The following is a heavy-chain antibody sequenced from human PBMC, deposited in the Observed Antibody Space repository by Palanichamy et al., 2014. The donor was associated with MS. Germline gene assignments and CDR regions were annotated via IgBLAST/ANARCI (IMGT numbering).Heavy chain of an antibody. Sequence: QVQLWRSGGGVVQPGRSLRLSCAASGFTFSSYAMHWVRQAPGKGLEWVAVISYDGSNKYYADSVKGRFTISRDNSKNTLYLQMNSLRAEDTAVYYCARGIAAALGSWGFDYWGQGTLVTVSS. V-gene: IGHV3-30-3*01. J-gene: IGHJ4*02. CDR3: ARGIAAALGSWGFDY. D-gene: IGHD6-13*01. CDR2: ISYDGSNK. CDR1: GFTFSSYA.